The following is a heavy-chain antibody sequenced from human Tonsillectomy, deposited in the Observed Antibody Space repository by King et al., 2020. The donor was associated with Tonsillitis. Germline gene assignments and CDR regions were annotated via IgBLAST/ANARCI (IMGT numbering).Heavy chain of an antibody. CDR2: VYDSGST. Sequence: HVQLQESGPGLVKPSETLSLTCTVSGGSISSNYWNWIRQPPGKGLEWIGYVYDSGSTNYNPSLKSRVTISMDTSKNQFSLKLTSVTAADTAVYYCATAPYNPHFASWGQGTLVTVSS. CDR3: ATAPYNPHFAS. V-gene: IGHV4-59*01. D-gene: IGHD3-10*01. J-gene: IGHJ4*02. CDR1: GGSISSNY.